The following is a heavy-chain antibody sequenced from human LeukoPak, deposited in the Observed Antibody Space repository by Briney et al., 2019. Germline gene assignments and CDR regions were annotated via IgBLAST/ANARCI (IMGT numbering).Heavy chain of an antibody. Sequence: AGGSLRLSCAASGFTVSSYSMNWVRQAPGKGLEWVSYISSSSSTIYYADSVKGRFTISRDNAKNSLYLQMNSLRAEDTAVYYCARGQVVGATFGMDVWGKGTTVTVSS. CDR2: ISSSSSTI. V-gene: IGHV3-48*01. D-gene: IGHD1-26*01. J-gene: IGHJ6*04. CDR3: ARGQVVGATFGMDV. CDR1: GFTVSSYS.